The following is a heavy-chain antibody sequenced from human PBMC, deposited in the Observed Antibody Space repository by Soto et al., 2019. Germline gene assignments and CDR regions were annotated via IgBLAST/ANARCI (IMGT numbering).Heavy chain of an antibody. J-gene: IGHJ3*02. CDR2: IIPILGIA. Sequence: SVKVSCKASGGTFSSYTISWVRRAPGQGLEWMGRIIPILGIANYAQKFQGRVTITADKSTSTAYMELSSLRSEDTAVYYCASYVREFYYYSSGYRGDAFDIWGQRTMVTVS. D-gene: IGHD3-22*01. CDR1: GGTFSSYT. CDR3: ASYVREFYYYSSGYRGDAFDI. V-gene: IGHV1-69*02.